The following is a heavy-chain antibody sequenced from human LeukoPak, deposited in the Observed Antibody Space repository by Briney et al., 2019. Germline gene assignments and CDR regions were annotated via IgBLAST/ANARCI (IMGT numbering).Heavy chain of an antibody. CDR3: ARDLGIVGATGIDY. Sequence: ASVKVSCKGSDYTFTSYGISWVRQAPGQGLEWMRWISAYNGNTNYAQKLQGRVTMTTDTSTSTAYMELRSLRSDDTAVYYCARDLGIVGATGIDYWGQGTLVTVSS. CDR2: ISAYNGNT. J-gene: IGHJ4*02. D-gene: IGHD1-26*01. CDR1: DYTFTSYG. V-gene: IGHV1-18*01.